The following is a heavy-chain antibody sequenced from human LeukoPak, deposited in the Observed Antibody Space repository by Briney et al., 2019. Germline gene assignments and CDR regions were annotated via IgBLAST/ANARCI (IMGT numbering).Heavy chain of an antibody. D-gene: IGHD3-3*01. CDR1: GYSFTSYW. J-gene: IGHJ6*02. Sequence: GESLKISCKGSGYSFTSYWISWVRHMPGKGLEWMGRIDLSDSYTNYSPSFQGHVTISADKSISTAYLQWSSLKASDTAMNYWARHDTKVSDFWGGYPLLGMDVWAQGPTAT. V-gene: IGHV5-10-1*01. CDR2: IDLSDSYT. CDR3: ARHDTKVSDFWGGYPLLGMDV.